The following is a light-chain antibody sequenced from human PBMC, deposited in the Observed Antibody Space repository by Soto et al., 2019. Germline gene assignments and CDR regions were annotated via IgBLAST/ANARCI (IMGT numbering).Light chain of an antibody. V-gene: IGLV2-14*01. CDR1: NSDIGDYNY. J-gene: IGLJ1*01. Sequence: QSALTQPASVSGSPGQSITISCTGTNSDIGDYNYVSWYQQHPGKAPKLMIYEVSNRPSGVSNRFSGSKSGNTASLTISGLQAEDEADYYGSSFTARSTRLNYVCGTGTQLTVL. CDR2: EVS. CDR3: SSFTARSTRLNYV.